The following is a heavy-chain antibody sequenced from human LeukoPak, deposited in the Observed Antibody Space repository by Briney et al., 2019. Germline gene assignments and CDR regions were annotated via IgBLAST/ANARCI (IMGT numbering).Heavy chain of an antibody. V-gene: IGHV4-34*01. CDR2: INHSGST. CDR1: GGSFSGYY. J-gene: IGHJ4*02. D-gene: IGHD3-22*01. CDR3: ARGRSYYYDSSGYDY. Sequence: SETLSLTCAVYGGSFSGYYWSWIRQPPGKGLEWIGEINHSGSTNYNPSLKSPVTISVDTSKNQFSLKLSSVTAADTAVYYCARGRSYYYDSSGYDYWGQGTLVTVSS.